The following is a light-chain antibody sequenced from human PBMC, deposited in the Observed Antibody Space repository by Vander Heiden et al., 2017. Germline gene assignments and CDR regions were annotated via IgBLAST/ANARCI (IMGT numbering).Light chain of an antibody. V-gene: IGKV1D-8*02. CDR1: QGISSY. Sequence: AIWMTQSPSLLSASTGDRVTISCRTSQGISSYLAWYQQKPGKAPELLIYAASTLQSGVPSRFSGSGSGTDFTLTISCLQSEDFTTYYCQQDDSFPWTFGQGTKVEIK. J-gene: IGKJ1*01. CDR2: AAS. CDR3: QQDDSFPWT.